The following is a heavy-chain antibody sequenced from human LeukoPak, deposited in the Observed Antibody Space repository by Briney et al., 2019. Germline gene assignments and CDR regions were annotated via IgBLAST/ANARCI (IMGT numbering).Heavy chain of an antibody. V-gene: IGHV4-59*08. CDR3: ARRYSSSWYVGFFDP. CDR1: DGSISSYY. D-gene: IGHD6-13*01. CDR2: IYYSGST. J-gene: IGHJ5*02. Sequence: PSETLSLTCTVSDGSISSYYWSWIRQSPGKGLEWIGYIYYSGSTNYNPSLESRVAMSVDTSKNQFSLRLSSVTAADTAIYYCARRYSSSWYVGFFDPWGQGTLVTVSS.